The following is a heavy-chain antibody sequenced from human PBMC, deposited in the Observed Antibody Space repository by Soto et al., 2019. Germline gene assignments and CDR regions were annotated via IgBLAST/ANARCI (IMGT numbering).Heavy chain of an antibody. D-gene: IGHD3-16*02. Sequence: ATVKVSCKASGFTFTSSAVQWVRQARGQRLEWIGWIVVGSGNTNYAQKFQERVTITRDMSTSTAYMELSSLRSEDTAVYYCAAADDYVWGSYRYTLGAFDIWGQGTMVTVSS. CDR1: GFTFTSSA. CDR2: IVVGSGNT. J-gene: IGHJ3*02. V-gene: IGHV1-58*01. CDR3: AAADDYVWGSYRYTLGAFDI.